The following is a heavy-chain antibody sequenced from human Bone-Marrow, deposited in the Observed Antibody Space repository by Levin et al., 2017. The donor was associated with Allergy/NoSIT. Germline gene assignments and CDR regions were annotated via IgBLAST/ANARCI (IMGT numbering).Heavy chain of an antibody. CDR3: AKDVSRGYSGYGGDY. CDR1: GFTFSRYA. J-gene: IGHJ4*02. D-gene: IGHD5-12*01. Sequence: GGSLRLSCAASGFTFSRYAMIWVRQAPGKGLECVSAFSESGVRTYYADSVEGRFTISRDNSKNTLYLQMNSLRAEDTAVYYCAKDVSRGYSGYGGDYWGQGTLVTVSS. V-gene: IGHV3-23*01. CDR2: FSESGVRT.